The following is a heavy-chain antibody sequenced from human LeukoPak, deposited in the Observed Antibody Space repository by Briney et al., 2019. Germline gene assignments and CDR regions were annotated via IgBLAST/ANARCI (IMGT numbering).Heavy chain of an antibody. Sequence: SVKVSCKASGGTFSSYAISCVRQAPGQGLEWMGGIIPIFGTANYAQKFQGRVTITADESTSTAYMELSSLRSEDTAVYYCARASLGYCSSTSCYRGVFAAFDIWGQGTMVTVSS. D-gene: IGHD2-2*01. CDR1: GGTFSSYA. CDR3: ARASLGYCSSTSCYRGVFAAFDI. CDR2: IIPIFGTA. J-gene: IGHJ3*02. V-gene: IGHV1-69*13.